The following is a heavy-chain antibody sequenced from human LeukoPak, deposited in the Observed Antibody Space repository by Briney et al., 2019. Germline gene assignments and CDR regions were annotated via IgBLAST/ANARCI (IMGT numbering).Heavy chain of an antibody. Sequence: ASVKVSCKASGGTFSSYAISWVRQAPGQGLEWMGGIIPIFGTANYAQKFQGRVTITADKSTSTAYMELSSLRSEDTAVYYCARDRYASGSYYNPNNCFDPWGQGTLVTVSS. D-gene: IGHD3-10*01. CDR1: GGTFSSYA. CDR3: ARDRYASGSYYNPNNCFDP. J-gene: IGHJ5*02. CDR2: IIPIFGTA. V-gene: IGHV1-69*06.